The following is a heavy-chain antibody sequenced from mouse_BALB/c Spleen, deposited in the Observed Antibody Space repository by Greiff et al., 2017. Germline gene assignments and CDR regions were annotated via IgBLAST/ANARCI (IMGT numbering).Heavy chain of an antibody. V-gene: IGHV5-12-1*01. CDR3: ARHSYYAWFAY. CDR2: ISSGGGST. CDR1: GFAFSSYD. Sequence: EVKLMESGGGLVKPGGSLKLSCAASGFAFSSYDMSWVRQTPEKRLEWVAYISSGGGSTYYPDTVKGRFTISRDNAKNTLYLQMSSLKSEDTAMYYCARHSYYAWFAYWGQGTLVTVSA. J-gene: IGHJ3*01. D-gene: IGHD1-1*01.